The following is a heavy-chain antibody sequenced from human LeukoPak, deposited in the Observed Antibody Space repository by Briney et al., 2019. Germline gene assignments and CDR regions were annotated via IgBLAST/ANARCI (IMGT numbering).Heavy chain of an antibody. CDR1: GFTFSSYS. CDR3: AKVQSGYAGVYYFDY. J-gene: IGHJ4*02. V-gene: IGHV3-30*18. Sequence: GGSLRLSCAASGFTFSSYSMHWVRQAPGKGLEWVAVISYDGSNKYYADSVKGRFTISRDNSKNTLYLQMNSLRAEDTAVYYCAKVQSGYAGVYYFDYRGQGTLVTVSS. D-gene: IGHD5-12*01. CDR2: ISYDGSNK.